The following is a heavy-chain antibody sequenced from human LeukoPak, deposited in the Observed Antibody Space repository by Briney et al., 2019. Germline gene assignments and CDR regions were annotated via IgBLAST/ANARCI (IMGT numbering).Heavy chain of an antibody. V-gene: IGHV4-34*01. CDR2: INHSGST. Sequence: SETLSLTCAVYGGSFSGYYWSWIRQPPGKGLEWIGEINHSGSTNYNPSLKSRVTISVDTSKNQFSLKLSSVTAADTAVYYCARLSSSRYKYYFDYWGQGTLVTVSS. CDR1: GGSFSGYY. D-gene: IGHD6-13*01. CDR3: ARLSSSRYKYYFDY. J-gene: IGHJ4*02.